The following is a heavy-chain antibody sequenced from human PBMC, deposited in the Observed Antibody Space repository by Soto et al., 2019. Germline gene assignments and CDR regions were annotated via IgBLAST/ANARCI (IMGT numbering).Heavy chain of an antibody. V-gene: IGHV4-4*02. CDR3: APSSGFFGFSLPDQ. J-gene: IGHJ4*01. D-gene: IGHD3-3*01. Sequence: SETLSLTCDVSGDSISSINWWIWVRQPPGKGLQWIGEVYHTGTTNYNPSLKSRVTISVDKSQNHFSLNVTSVTAADTAVYYCAPSSGFFGFSLPDQGGQGTFVTVSS. CDR2: VYHTGTT. CDR1: GDSISSINW.